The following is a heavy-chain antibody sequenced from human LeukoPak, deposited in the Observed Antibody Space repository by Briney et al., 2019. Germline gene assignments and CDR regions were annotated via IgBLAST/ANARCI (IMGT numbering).Heavy chain of an antibody. CDR1: GYTFTNYG. CDR2: ISAYKGNT. V-gene: IGHV1-18*01. CDR3: ARDKEDYESSGTYDY. D-gene: IGHD3-22*01. J-gene: IGHJ4*02. Sequence: ASVKVSCKASGYTFTNYGISWVRQAPGQGLERMGWISAYKGNTNYAQKLQGRVTMTTDTSTSTAYMELRSLRSDDTAVYYCARDKEDYESSGTYDYWGQGTLVTVSS.